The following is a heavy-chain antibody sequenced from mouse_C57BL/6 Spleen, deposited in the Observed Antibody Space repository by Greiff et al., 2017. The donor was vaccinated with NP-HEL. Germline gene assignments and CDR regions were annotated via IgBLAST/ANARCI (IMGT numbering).Heavy chain of an antibody. D-gene: IGHD2-1*01. CDR1: GYTFTSYW. Sequence: LQQPGAELVKPGASVKLSCKASGYTFTSYWMQWVKQRPGQGLEWIGEIDPSDSYTNYNQKFKGKATLTVDTSSSTAYMQLSSLTSEDSAVYYCARRGGNYPYYYAMDYWGQGTSVTVSS. CDR3: ARRGGNYPYYYAMDY. CDR2: IDPSDSYT. J-gene: IGHJ4*01. V-gene: IGHV1-50*01.